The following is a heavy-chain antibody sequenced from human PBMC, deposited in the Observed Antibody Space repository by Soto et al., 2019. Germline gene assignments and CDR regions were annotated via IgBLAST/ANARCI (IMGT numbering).Heavy chain of an antibody. Sequence: GASVKVSCKASGGTFSSYAISWVRQAPGQGLEWMGGIIPIFGTANYAQKFQGRVTITADESTSTAYMELSSLRPEDTAVYYCARSLVAGLNRFDYWGQGTLVTVSS. CDR1: GGTFSSYA. J-gene: IGHJ4*02. V-gene: IGHV1-69*13. D-gene: IGHD6-19*01. CDR2: IIPIFGTA. CDR3: ARSLVAGLNRFDY.